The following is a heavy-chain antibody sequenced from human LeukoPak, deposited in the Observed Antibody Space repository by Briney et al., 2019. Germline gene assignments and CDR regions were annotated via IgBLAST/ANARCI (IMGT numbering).Heavy chain of an antibody. CDR1: GFTFSSYW. J-gene: IGHJ5*02. Sequence: PGGSLRLSCAPSGFTFSSYWMSWVRQAPGKGLEWVANIKQDGSEKYYVDSVKGRFTISRDNAKNSLYLQMNSLRAEDTAVYYCARRHYYDSSGYYYVPWFDRWGQGTLVTVSS. CDR3: ARRHYYDSSGYYYVPWFDR. V-gene: IGHV3-7*01. CDR2: IKQDGSEK. D-gene: IGHD3-22*01.